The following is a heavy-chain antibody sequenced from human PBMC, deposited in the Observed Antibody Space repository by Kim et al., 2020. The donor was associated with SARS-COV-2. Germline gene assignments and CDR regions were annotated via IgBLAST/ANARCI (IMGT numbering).Heavy chain of an antibody. Sequence: YLKSRVTISVDTSKNQFSLKLSSVTAADTAVYYCARGRHSSWYGKNWFDPWGQGTLVTVSS. V-gene: IGHV4-34*01. CDR3: ARGRHSSWYGKNWFDP. D-gene: IGHD6-13*01. J-gene: IGHJ5*02.